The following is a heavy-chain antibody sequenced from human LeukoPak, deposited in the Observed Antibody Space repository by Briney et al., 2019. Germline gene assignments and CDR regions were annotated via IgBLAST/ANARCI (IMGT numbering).Heavy chain of an antibody. Sequence: GGCLRLSCAASGFTFSSYSMNWVRQAPGKGLEWVSSISSSSSYIYYAGSVKGRFTISRDNAKNSLYLQMNSLRAEDTAVYYCARGPSPVVDAFDIWGQGTMVTVSS. CDR3: ARGPSPVVDAFDI. V-gene: IGHV3-21*01. J-gene: IGHJ3*02. CDR1: GFTFSSYS. CDR2: ISSSSSYI.